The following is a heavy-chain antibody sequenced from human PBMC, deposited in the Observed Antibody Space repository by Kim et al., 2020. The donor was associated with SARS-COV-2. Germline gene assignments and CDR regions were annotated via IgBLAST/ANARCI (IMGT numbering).Heavy chain of an antibody. Sequence: FQGRVTITADESTGTAYMELSSLRSEDTAVYYCASVDTAMVGSPAAVFDYWGQGTLVTVSS. CDR3: ASVDTAMVGSPAAVFDY. D-gene: IGHD5-18*01. V-gene: IGHV1-69*01. J-gene: IGHJ4*02.